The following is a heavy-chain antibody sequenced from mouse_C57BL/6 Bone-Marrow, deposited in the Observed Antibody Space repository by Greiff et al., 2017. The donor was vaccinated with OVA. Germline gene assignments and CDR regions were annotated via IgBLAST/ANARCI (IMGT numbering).Heavy chain of an antibody. J-gene: IGHJ4*01. CDR2: ISDGGSYT. Sequence: EVHLVESGGGLVKPGGSLKLSCAASGFTFSSYAMSWVRQTPEKRLEWVATISDGGSYTYYPDNVKGRFTISRDNAKNNLYLQMSHLKSEDTAMYYCARALWEGAMDYWGQGTSVTVSS. D-gene: IGHD4-1*01. V-gene: IGHV5-4*01. CDR1: GFTFSSYA. CDR3: ARALWEGAMDY.